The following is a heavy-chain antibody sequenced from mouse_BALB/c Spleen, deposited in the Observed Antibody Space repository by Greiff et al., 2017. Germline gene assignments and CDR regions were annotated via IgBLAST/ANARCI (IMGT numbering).Heavy chain of an antibody. D-gene: IGHD1-1*01. J-gene: IGHJ1*01. CDR2: IWGDGST. CDR1: GFSLTGYG. Sequence: VKVVESGPGLVAPSQSLSITCTVSGFSLTGYGVNWVRQPPGKGLEWLGMIWGDGSTDYNSALKYRLSISKDNSNSQVFLKMNSLQTDDTARYYGARSYYYGSSYWYFEVWGAGTTVTVSS. V-gene: IGHV2-6-7*01. CDR3: ARSYYYGSSYWYFEV.